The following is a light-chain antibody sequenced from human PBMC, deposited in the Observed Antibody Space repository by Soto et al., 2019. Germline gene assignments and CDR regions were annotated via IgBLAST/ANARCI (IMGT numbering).Light chain of an antibody. J-gene: IGLJ2*01. V-gene: IGLV2-14*01. CDR2: EVS. CDR3: SSYTTSNTLV. Sequence: QSVLTQPASVSGSPGQSITISCTGTRSDVGAYTYVSWYQQHPGKAPKLMIFEVSDRPSGVSNRFSGSKSGNTASLTISGLQAEDEADYYCSSYTTSNTLVFGGGTQLTVL. CDR1: RSDVGAYTY.